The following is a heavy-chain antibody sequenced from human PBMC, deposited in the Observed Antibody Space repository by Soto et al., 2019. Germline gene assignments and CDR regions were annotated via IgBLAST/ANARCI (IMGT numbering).Heavy chain of an antibody. Sequence: SLRLSCAASGFTFSSYAMSWVRQAPGKGLEWVSAISGSGGSTYYADSVKGRFTISRDNSKNTLYLQMNSLRAEDTAVYYCAKDLPLAPVGTQTHYYYYYGMDVWGQGTTVTVSS. CDR2: ISGSGGST. J-gene: IGHJ6*02. CDR3: AKDLPLAPVGTQTHYYYYYGMDV. CDR1: GFTFSSYA. V-gene: IGHV3-23*01. D-gene: IGHD1-1*01.